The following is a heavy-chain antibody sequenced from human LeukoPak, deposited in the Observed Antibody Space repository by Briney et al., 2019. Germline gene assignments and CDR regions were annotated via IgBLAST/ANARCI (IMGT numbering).Heavy chain of an antibody. CDR3: ARDGDGRRLGYMDV. CDR1: GFTFSTYS. Sequence: PGGSLRLSCEASGFTFSTYSMNWVRQAPGKGLEWVSSISSGSSSIYYADSMKGRFIISRDNPKNSLYLQMNSLRAEDTAVYYCARDGDGRRLGYMDVWGKGTSVTVSS. D-gene: IGHD5-24*01. V-gene: IGHV3-21*01. J-gene: IGHJ6*03. CDR2: ISSGSSSI.